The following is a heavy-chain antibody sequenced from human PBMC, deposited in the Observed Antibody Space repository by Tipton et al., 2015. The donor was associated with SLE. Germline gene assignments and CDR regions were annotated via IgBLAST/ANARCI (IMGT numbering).Heavy chain of an antibody. CDR1: GGSIRSGDYY. D-gene: IGHD4-11*01. CDR2: IRDSGAT. CDR3: ARSGSSNFDPPDF. J-gene: IGHJ4*02. V-gene: IGHV4-31*03. Sequence: TLSLTCTVSGGSIRSGDYYWSWVRPHTGKGLEWIGYIRDSGATFYNPSLRSRSAISVDTSQNQFSLRLTSVTAADTAVYYCARSGSSNFDPPDFWGQGTLATVSS.